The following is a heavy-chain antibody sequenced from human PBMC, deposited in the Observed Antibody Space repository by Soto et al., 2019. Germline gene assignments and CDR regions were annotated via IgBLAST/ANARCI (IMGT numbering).Heavy chain of an antibody. D-gene: IGHD3-10*01. CDR3: ARALLWFGDLDV. V-gene: IGHV4-34*01. CDR2: INHSGST. Sequence: LXLTCAVYRGSFSGYYWSWIRQPPGKGLEWIGEINHSGSTNYNPSLKSRVTISVDTSKNQFSLKLSSVTAADTAVYYCARALLWFGDLDVWGQGTTVTVSS. J-gene: IGHJ6*02. CDR1: RGSFSGYY.